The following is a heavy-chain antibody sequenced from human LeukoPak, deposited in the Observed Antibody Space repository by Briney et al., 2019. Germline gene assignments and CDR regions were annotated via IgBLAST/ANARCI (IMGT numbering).Heavy chain of an antibody. Sequence: ASVKVSCKASGYTFTGYYMHWVRQAPGQGLEWMGWINPNSGGTNYAQKFQGRVTMTRDTSISTAYMELSRLRSDDTAVYYRARDIGYCSSTSCYTHDYWGQGTLVTVSS. CDR2: INPNSGGT. V-gene: IGHV1-2*02. CDR3: ARDIGYCSSTSCYTHDY. J-gene: IGHJ4*02. CDR1: GYTFTGYY. D-gene: IGHD2-2*02.